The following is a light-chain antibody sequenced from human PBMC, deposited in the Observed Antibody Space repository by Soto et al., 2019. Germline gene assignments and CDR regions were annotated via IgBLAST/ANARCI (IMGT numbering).Light chain of an antibody. CDR3: HLVRGDMRT. V-gene: IGKV3-20*01. CDR1: QTLXNNY. Sequence: ILLSQSTCTVSLAQSESATLACRASQTLXNNYLAGYRQNPGQAPRLPTAYASSMATGSPDRLSGGGSETDFTLTIRRLDPYDLAVYYFHLVRGDMRTLAGGTKVDI. CDR2: YAS. J-gene: IGKJ4*02.